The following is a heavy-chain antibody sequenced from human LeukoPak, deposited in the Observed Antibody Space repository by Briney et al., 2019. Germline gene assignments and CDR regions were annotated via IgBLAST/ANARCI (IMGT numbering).Heavy chain of an antibody. J-gene: IGHJ4*02. D-gene: IGHD3-22*01. CDR2: ISGSVETT. Sequence: GGSLRLACAPAGFTFSSYGITWLRQTPPKRLEWVSAISGSVETTYYSDSVKGRFTISRDNAKKTWFVQMNSMRVEDAAMYCCEKTHGYFDQWGQGAMVAVSS. CDR1: GFTFSSYG. V-gene: IGHV3-23*01. CDR3: EKTHGYFDQ.